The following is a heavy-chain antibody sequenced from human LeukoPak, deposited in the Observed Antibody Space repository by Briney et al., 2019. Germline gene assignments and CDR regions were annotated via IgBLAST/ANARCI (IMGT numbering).Heavy chain of an antibody. J-gene: IGHJ4*02. D-gene: IGHD3-10*01. CDR2: INQDGSGK. V-gene: IGHV3-7*01. CDR3: ARGGHRQKEF. CDR1: GFTFSNYW. Sequence: EGSLRLSCAASGFTFSNYWMTWVRQSPGKGLEWVAIINQDGSGKYYVDSVKGRFTISRDNAKNSLYLQMSSLRAEDTAVYYCARGGHRQKEFWGQGTLVTVSS.